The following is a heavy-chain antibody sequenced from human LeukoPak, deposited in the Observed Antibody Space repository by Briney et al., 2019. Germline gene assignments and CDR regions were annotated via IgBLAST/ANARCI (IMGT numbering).Heavy chain of an antibody. CDR2: IYHSGST. CDR3: ARAVTGTTSTWAYYFDY. V-gene: IGHV4-30-2*01. Sequence: SETLSLTCTVSGDSISSGGFYWSWIRQPLGKGLEWIGYIYHSGSTYYNPSLRSRVLISVDRSKNQFSLKLSSVTAADTAVYYCARAVTGTTSTWAYYFDYWGQGTLVTVSS. J-gene: IGHJ4*02. D-gene: IGHD1-7*01. CDR1: GDSISSGGFY.